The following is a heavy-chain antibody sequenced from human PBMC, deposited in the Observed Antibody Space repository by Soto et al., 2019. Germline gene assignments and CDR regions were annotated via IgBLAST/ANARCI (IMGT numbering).Heavy chain of an antibody. CDR1: GGSISSYY. D-gene: IGHD1-7*01. Sequence: SETLSLTCTVSGGSISSYYWSWIRQPPGKGLEWIGYIYYSGSTNYNPSLKSRVTISVDTSKNQFSLKLSSVTAADTAVYYCARDQLAGTTEDYYGMDVWGQGTTVTVSS. CDR3: ARDQLAGTTEDYYGMDV. CDR2: IYYSGST. V-gene: IGHV4-59*01. J-gene: IGHJ6*02.